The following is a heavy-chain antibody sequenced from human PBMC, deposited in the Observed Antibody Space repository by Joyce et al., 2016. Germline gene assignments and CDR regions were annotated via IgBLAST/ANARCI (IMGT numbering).Heavy chain of an antibody. CDR3: ARESIQLWFYKYYGMDV. Sequence: EVQLVESGGDLVQPGRSLRLTCAASGFRFSDYWMSWVRQAPGQGLEWVANIKQDGSEKYLLDSVKGRFSISRDNAKNSLYLQMDSLRAEDTAVYYCARESIQLWFYKYYGMDVWGQGTTVTVSS. D-gene: IGHD5-18*01. V-gene: IGHV3-7*03. J-gene: IGHJ6*02. CDR1: GFRFSDYW. CDR2: IKQDGSEK.